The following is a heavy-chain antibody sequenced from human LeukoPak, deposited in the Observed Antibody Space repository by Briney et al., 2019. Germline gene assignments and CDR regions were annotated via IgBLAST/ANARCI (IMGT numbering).Heavy chain of an antibody. CDR1: GGTFSSYA. CDR3: ARASSWTEDYYYYYYMDV. J-gene: IGHJ6*03. V-gene: IGHV1-69*05. D-gene: IGHD6-13*01. CDR2: IIPIFGTA. Sequence: GSSVKVSCKASGGTFSSYAISWVRQAPGQGLEWMGGIIPIFGTANYAQKFQGRVTITTDESTSTAYMELSSLRSEDTAVYYCARASSWTEDYYYYYYMDVWSKGTTVTVSS.